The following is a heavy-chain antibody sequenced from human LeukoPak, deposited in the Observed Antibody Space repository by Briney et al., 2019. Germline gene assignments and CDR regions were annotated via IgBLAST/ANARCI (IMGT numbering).Heavy chain of an antibody. Sequence: ASVKVSCKASGGTFSSYAISWVRQAPGQGLEWMGGIIPIFGTANYAQKFQGRVTITADKSTSTAYMELSSLRSEDTAVYYCARDRYYGSGSSNWFDPWGQGTLVTVSS. CDR1: GGTFSSYA. V-gene: IGHV1-69*06. J-gene: IGHJ5*02. CDR3: ARDRYYGSGSSNWFDP. CDR2: IIPIFGTA. D-gene: IGHD3-10*01.